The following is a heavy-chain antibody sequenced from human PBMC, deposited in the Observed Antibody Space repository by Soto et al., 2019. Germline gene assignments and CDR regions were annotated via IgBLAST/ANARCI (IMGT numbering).Heavy chain of an antibody. CDR1: GGSISSSTYY. D-gene: IGHD5-18*01. CDR3: TCIFSGGYGYGFYYYGMDV. Sequence: SETLSLTCTVSGGSISSSTYYWGWMRQPPGKRLEWIASFFIGGNTYYNPSLKSRVTISVDTSKNQFSLKLSSVTAADTAVYFCTCIFSGGYGYGFYYYGMDVWGQGTTVTVSS. J-gene: IGHJ6*02. CDR2: FFIGGNT. V-gene: IGHV4-39*01.